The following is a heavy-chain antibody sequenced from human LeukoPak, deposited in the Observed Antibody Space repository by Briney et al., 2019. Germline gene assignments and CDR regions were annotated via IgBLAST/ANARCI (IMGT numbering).Heavy chain of an antibody. CDR1: GYTFTNYD. J-gene: IGHJ5*02. D-gene: IGHD3-22*01. CDR3: ARDSSGYYYYNWFDP. V-gene: IGHV7-4-1*02. CDR2: INTNTGNP. Sequence: ASVKVSCKASGYTFTNYDMNWVRQAPGQGLEWMGWINTNTGNPTYAQGFTGRFVFSLDTSVSTAYLQLSSLKAEDTAVYYCARDSSGYYYYNWFDPWGQGTLVTVSS.